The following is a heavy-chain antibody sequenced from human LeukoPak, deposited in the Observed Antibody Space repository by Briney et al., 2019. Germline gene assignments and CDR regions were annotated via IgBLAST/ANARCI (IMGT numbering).Heavy chain of an antibody. CDR3: ARESVAGDPPDY. D-gene: IGHD6-19*01. V-gene: IGHV3-21*01. Sequence: GGSLRLSCAASGFTFSSYSMNWVRQAPGKGLEWVSSISSTSSYIYYADSLKGRFTISRDNAKNSLFLQMNSLRAEDTAVYYCARESVAGDPPDYWGQGTLVTVSS. J-gene: IGHJ4*02. CDR2: ISSTSSYI. CDR1: GFTFSSYS.